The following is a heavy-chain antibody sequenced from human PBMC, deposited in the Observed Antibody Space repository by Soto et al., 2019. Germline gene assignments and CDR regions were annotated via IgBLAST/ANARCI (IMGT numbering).Heavy chain of an antibody. D-gene: IGHD3-22*01. Sequence: PSETLSLTCTVSGGSISSGDYYWSWIRQPQGKGLEWIGYIYYSGSTYYNPSLKSRVTISVDTSKNQFSLKLSSVTAADTAVYYCARVGGLNYYDSSGYLDYWGQGTLVTVSS. V-gene: IGHV4-30-4*01. J-gene: IGHJ4*02. CDR1: GGSISSGDYY. CDR2: IYYSGST. CDR3: ARVGGLNYYDSSGYLDY.